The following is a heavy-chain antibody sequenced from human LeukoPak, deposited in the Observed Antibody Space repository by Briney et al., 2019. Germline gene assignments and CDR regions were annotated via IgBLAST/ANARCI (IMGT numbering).Heavy chain of an antibody. Sequence: PGGSLRLSCAASGFTVSSSYMSWVRQAPGKGLEWVGRIKSKTDGGTTDYAAPVKGRFTISRDDSKNTLYLQMNSLKTEDTAVYYCTTDYLMYYYDSSGYYETLNFDYWGQGTLVTVSS. V-gene: IGHV3-15*01. CDR3: TTDYLMYYYDSSGYYETLNFDY. CDR1: GFTVSSSY. D-gene: IGHD3-22*01. J-gene: IGHJ4*02. CDR2: IKSKTDGGTT.